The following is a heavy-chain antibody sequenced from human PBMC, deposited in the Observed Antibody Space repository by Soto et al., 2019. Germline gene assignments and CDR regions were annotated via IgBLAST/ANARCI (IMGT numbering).Heavy chain of an antibody. CDR2: INAGNGNT. J-gene: IGHJ6*03. CDR3: ARNKVVPAAINYYYYMDV. CDR1: GYTFTSYA. Sequence: QVQLVQSGAEVKKPGASVKVSRKASGYTFTSYAMHWVRQAPGQRLEWMGWINAGNGNTKYSQKFQGRVTITRDTSASTAYMELSSLRSEDTAVYYCARNKVVPAAINYYYYMDVWGKGTTVTVSS. V-gene: IGHV1-3*01. D-gene: IGHD2-2*02.